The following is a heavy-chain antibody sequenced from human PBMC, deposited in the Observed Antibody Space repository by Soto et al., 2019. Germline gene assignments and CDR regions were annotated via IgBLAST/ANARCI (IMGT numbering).Heavy chain of an antibody. V-gene: IGHV4-30-4*01. CDR1: GGSISSGGYY. Sequence: PSETLSLTCTVSGGSISSGGYYWSWIRQPPGKGLEWIGYIYYSGSTYYNPSLKSRVTISVDTSKNQFSLKLSSVTAADTAVYYCARVGQIEYSSSPAWSDPWGQGTLVTVSS. D-gene: IGHD6-6*01. J-gene: IGHJ5*02. CDR3: ARVGQIEYSSSPAWSDP. CDR2: IYYSGST.